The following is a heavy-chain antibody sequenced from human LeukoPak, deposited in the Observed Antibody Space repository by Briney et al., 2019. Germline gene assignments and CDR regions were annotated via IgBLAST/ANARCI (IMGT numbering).Heavy chain of an antibody. D-gene: IGHD3-10*01. CDR2: IRSGACT. J-gene: IGHJ4*02. V-gene: IGHV3-23*01. CDR1: GFTLSSYA. Sequence: GRSLRLSCAVSGFTLSSYAMTWVPEAPGKGLEWVSTIRSGACTYYADSVKGRISISRDNSKNTLYLKMNSLRGEDAAVYYCARISVVSRSGPLDYWGQGTLVTVSS. CDR3: ARISVVSRSGPLDY.